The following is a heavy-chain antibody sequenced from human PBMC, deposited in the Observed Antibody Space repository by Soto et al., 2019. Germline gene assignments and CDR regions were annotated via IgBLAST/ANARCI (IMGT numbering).Heavy chain of an antibody. CDR3: AHKSLAGYFHDY. Sequence: QITLKESGPTLVKPTQTLTLTCTFSGFSLSTTGEAVGWFRQPPGKALEWLALIYWDDDKRYSPSLKSRLTVTKDTSKNHVALTMTNMEPADTATYFCAHKSLAGYFHDYWGQGTLVTVSS. D-gene: IGHD3-9*01. V-gene: IGHV2-5*02. CDR1: GFSLSTTGEA. CDR2: IYWDDDK. J-gene: IGHJ4*02.